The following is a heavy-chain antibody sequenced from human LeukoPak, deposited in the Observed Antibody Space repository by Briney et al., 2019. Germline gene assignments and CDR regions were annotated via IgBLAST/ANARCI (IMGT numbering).Heavy chain of an antibody. Sequence: ASVKVSCKGSGYTLSNHAFSWVRQAPGQGLEWMGWISADNGNTNHAQKFQGRVSLTTDTSTSTAYMELRSLRSDDTAVYYCARVGSVDTSGYYDYWGQGTLVTVSS. V-gene: IGHV1-18*04. CDR3: ARVGSVDTSGYYDY. CDR2: ISADNGNT. CDR1: GYTLSNHA. D-gene: IGHD3-22*01. J-gene: IGHJ4*02.